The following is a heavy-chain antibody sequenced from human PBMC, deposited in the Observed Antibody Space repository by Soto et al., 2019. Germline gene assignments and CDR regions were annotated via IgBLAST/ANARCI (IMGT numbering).Heavy chain of an antibody. J-gene: IGHJ4*02. CDR3: ATVAGLYYFDY. Sequence: SETLSLTCAVYGGSFSGYYWSWIRQPPGKGLEWIGEINHSGSTNYNPSLKSRVTISVDTSKNQFSLKLSSVTAADTAVYYCATVAGLYYFDYWGQGTLVTVSS. V-gene: IGHV4-34*01. D-gene: IGHD6-19*01. CDR1: GGSFSGYY. CDR2: INHSGST.